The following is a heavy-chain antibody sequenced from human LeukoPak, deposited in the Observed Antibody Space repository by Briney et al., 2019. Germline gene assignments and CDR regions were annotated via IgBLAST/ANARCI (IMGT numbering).Heavy chain of an antibody. J-gene: IGHJ4*02. CDR1: GGSISSSSYY. CDR3: ARARGVGAITDY. V-gene: IGHV4-39*07. Sequence: SETLSLTCTVSGGSISSSSYYWGWIRQPPGKELEWIGTISYTGSTYYNPSLKSRVTISVDTSKNQFSLKVSSVTAADTAVYYCARARGVGAITDYWGQGTLVTVSP. CDR2: ISYTGST. D-gene: IGHD1-26*01.